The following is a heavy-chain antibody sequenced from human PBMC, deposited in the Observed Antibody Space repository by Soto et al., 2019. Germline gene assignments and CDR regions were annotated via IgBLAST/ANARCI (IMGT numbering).Heavy chain of an antibody. D-gene: IGHD2-15*01. Sequence: SETLSLTCTVSGGSISSGGSYWSWIRQHPGKGLEWIGYIYYSWITYYNSCLKSRVTISVDTSNNQFCLKLSSVTAADTAVYDCATKGYCSGGSCYPGEQAFDIWGQGTMVTVSS. V-gene: IGHV4-31*03. CDR3: ATKGYCSGGSCYPGEQAFDI. CDR1: GGSISSGGSY. CDR2: IYYSWIT. J-gene: IGHJ3*02.